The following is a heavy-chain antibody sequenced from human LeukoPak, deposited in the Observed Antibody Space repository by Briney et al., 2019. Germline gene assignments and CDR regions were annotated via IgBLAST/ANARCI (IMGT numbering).Heavy chain of an antibody. D-gene: IGHD3-10*01. CDR1: GGAFSSYA. V-gene: IGHV1-69*05. CDR3: ARDAGLTRGYFDY. Sequence: ASVKVSCKASGGAFSSYAISWVRQATGQGLEWMGGIIPIFGTANYAQKFQGRVTITTDESTSTAYMELSSLRSEDTAVYYCARDAGLTRGYFDYWGQGTLVTVSS. J-gene: IGHJ4*02. CDR2: IIPIFGTA.